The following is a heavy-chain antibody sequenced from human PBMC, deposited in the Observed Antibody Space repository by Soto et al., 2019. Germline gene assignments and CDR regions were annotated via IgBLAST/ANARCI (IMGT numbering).Heavy chain of an antibody. J-gene: IGHJ4*02. V-gene: IGHV4-59*01. D-gene: IGHD3-10*01. CDR3: ARETAGTVDY. Sequence: PSETLSLTCTVSGGSISSYYWSWIRQPPGKGLEWIGYIYYSGSTNYNPSLKSRVTISVDTSKNQFSLKLSSVTAADTAAYYCARETAGTVDYWGQGTLVTVSS. CDR2: IYYSGST. CDR1: GGSISSYY.